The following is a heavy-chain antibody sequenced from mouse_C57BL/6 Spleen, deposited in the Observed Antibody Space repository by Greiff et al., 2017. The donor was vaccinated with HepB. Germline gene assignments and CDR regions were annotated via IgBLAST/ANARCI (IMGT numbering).Heavy chain of an antibody. V-gene: IGHV5-12*01. D-gene: IGHD2-4*01. Sequence: EVKLVESGGGLVQPGGSLKLSCAASGFTFSDYYMYWVRQTPEKRLEWVAYISNGGGSTYYPDTVKGRFTISRDNAKNTLYLQMSRLKSEDTAMYYCAPFDYDWGFAYWGQGSLVTVSA. J-gene: IGHJ3*01. CDR3: APFDYDWGFAY. CDR1: GFTFSDYY. CDR2: ISNGGGST.